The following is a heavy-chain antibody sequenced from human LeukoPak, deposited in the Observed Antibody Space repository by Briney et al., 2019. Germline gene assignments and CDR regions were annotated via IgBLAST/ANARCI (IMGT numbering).Heavy chain of an antibody. D-gene: IGHD3-22*01. CDR1: GFTFSDYY. J-gene: IGHJ4*02. Sequence: GGSLRLSCAASGFTFSDYYMSWIRQAPGKGLEWVSYISSSRNTIYYADSVKGRFTISRDNAKNSLYLQMNSLRAEDTAVYYCARVGDTGGHYYPYYFDYWGQGTLVTVSS. CDR3: ARVGDTGGHYYPYYFDY. V-gene: IGHV3-11*01. CDR2: ISSSRNTI.